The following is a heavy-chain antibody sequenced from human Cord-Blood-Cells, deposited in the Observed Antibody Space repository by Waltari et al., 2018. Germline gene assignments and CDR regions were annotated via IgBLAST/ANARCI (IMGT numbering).Heavy chain of an antibody. J-gene: IGHJ4*02. Sequence: QVQLVQSGAEVKKPGASVKVSCKASGYTFTGYYMHWVRQAPGPGLEWMGWINPNSGGTNYAQKFQGRVAMTRDTSISTAYMELSRLRSDDTAVYYCARGAVYSGYDVDGYNPDYWGQGTLVTVSS. CDR1: GYTFTGYY. CDR2: INPNSGGT. CDR3: ARGAVYSGYDVDGYNPDY. D-gene: IGHD5-12*01. V-gene: IGHV1-2*02.